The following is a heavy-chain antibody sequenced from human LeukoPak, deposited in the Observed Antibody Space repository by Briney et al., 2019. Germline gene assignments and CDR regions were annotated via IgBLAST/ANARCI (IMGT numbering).Heavy chain of an antibody. D-gene: IGHD6-19*01. V-gene: IGHV3-30*02. Sequence: GGSLRLSCAASGFTFSSSGMHWVRQAPGKGLEWVAFIRDDGSNKYYADSVKGRFTISRDNAKNTLYLQMNSLRAEDTAVYYCARGQAVAGNFDWFDPWGQGTLVTVSS. CDR2: IRDDGSNK. CDR1: GFTFSSSG. J-gene: IGHJ5*02. CDR3: ARGQAVAGNFDWFDP.